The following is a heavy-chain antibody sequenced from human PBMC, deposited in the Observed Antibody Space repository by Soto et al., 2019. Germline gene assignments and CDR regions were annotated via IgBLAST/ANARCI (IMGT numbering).Heavy chain of an antibody. CDR1: GFTVSSDS. V-gene: IGHV3-53*01. J-gene: IGHJ5*02. Sequence: EVQLVESGGGLIQPGGSLRLSCAASGFTVSSDSMSWVRQAPGKGLEWISVIYSGGSTYYADSVKGRFTISRDNSKNTLSLQMNSLRAEDTAVYYCAREIGPVPYRSRWFDPWGQGTLVTVSS. D-gene: IGHD6-19*01. CDR2: IYSGGST. CDR3: AREIGPVPYRSRWFDP.